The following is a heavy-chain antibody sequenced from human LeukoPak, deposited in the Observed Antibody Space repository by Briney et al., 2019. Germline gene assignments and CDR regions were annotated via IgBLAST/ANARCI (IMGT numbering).Heavy chain of an antibody. CDR3: ARAPTPAPYSSGWYRGNWFDP. J-gene: IGHJ5*02. CDR1: GYIFTSYA. CDR2: INAGNGNT. V-gene: IGHV1-3*01. D-gene: IGHD6-19*01. Sequence: ASVKVSCKASGYIFTSYAMHWVRQAPGQRLEWMGWINAGNGNTKYSQKFQGRVTITRDTSASTAYMELSSLRSEDTAVYYCARAPTPAPYSSGWYRGNWFDPWGQGTLVTVSS.